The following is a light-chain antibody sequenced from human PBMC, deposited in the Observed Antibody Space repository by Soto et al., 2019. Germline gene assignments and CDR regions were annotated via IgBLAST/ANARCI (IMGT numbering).Light chain of an antibody. CDR2: EVS. J-gene: IGLJ2*01. CDR1: SSDIGGYNY. V-gene: IGLV2-14*01. CDR3: SSYTSISPVV. Sequence: QSALTQPAAVSGSPGQSITISCTGGSSDIGGYNYVSWYQQHPGKAPKLMIYEVSNRPSGVSNRFSGSKSGNTASLTISGLQAEDEADYYCSSYTSISPVVFGGGTKVTVL.